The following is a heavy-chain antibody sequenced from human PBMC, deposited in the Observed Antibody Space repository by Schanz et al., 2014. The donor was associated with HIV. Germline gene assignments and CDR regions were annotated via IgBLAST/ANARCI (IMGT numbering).Heavy chain of an antibody. CDR3: ARVANWDYYGMDV. CDR2: MWYDESHK. Sequence: VQLWESGGALVQPGGSLRLSCTASGFTFSSYAMSWVRQAPGKGLQWVAAMWYDESHKGYADSVKGRFTISRDNSKNTLYLEMNSLRPEDTAVYYCARVANWDYYGMDVWGRGTTVTVSS. CDR1: GFTFSSYA. D-gene: IGHD3-16*01. V-gene: IGHV3-33*08. J-gene: IGHJ6*02.